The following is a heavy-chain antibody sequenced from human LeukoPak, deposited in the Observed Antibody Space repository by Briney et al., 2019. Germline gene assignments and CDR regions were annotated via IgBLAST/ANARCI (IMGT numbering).Heavy chain of an antibody. V-gene: IGHV1-24*01. D-gene: IGHD3-3*01. CDR2: FDPEDGET. J-gene: IGHJ4*02. Sequence: ASVKVSCKVSGYTLTELSKHWVRQAPGKGLEWMGGFDPEDGETIYAQKFQGRVTMTEDTSTDTAYMELSSLRSEDTAVYYCATIPPKLRFLEWFYWGQGTLVTVSS. CDR1: GYTLTELS. CDR3: ATIPPKLRFLEWFY.